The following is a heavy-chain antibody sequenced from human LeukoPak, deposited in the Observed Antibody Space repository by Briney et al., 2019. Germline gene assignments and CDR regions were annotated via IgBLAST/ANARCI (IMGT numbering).Heavy chain of an antibody. CDR3: ARDLRGSGSYYNVINY. CDR1: GFTFSSYA. Sequence: PGGSLRLSCAASGFTFSSYAMSWVRQALGKGLEWVSAISGSGGSTYYADSVKGRFTISRDNSKNTLYLQMNSLRAEDTAVYYCARDLRGSGSYYNVINYWGHGTLVTVSS. J-gene: IGHJ4*01. D-gene: IGHD3-10*01. V-gene: IGHV3-23*01. CDR2: ISGSGGST.